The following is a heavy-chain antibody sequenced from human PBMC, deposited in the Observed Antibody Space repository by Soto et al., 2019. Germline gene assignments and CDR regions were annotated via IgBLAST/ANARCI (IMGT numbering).Heavy chain of an antibody. J-gene: IGHJ4*02. V-gene: IGHV3-30-3*01. CDR3: ARGQEVVLRYFEWPTCLDY. CDR2: ISYDGSNK. Sequence: PGGSLRLSCAASGFTFSSYAMHWVRQAPGKGLEWVAVISYDGSNKYYADSVKGRFTISRDNSKNTLYLQMNSLRAEDTAVYYCARGQEVVLRYFEWPTCLDYWGQGTLVTVSS. D-gene: IGHD3-9*01. CDR1: GFTFSSYA.